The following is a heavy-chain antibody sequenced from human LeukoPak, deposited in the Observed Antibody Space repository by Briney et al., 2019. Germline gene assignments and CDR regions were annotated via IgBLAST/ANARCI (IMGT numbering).Heavy chain of an antibody. CDR1: GGSVSSGSYY. J-gene: IGHJ6*03. CDR3: ARTRWDCSGGSCYSWYYYYYMDV. Sequence: SETLSLTCTVSGGSVSSGSYYWSWIRQPPGKGLEWIGYIYYSGSTNYNPSLKSRVTISVDTSKNQFSLKLSSVTAADTAVYYCARTRWDCSGGSCYSWYYYYYMDVWGKGTTVIVSS. CDR2: IYYSGST. V-gene: IGHV4-61*01. D-gene: IGHD2-15*01.